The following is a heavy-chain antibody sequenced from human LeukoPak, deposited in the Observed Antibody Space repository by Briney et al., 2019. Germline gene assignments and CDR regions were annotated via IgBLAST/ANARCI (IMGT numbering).Heavy chain of an antibody. Sequence: SETLSLTCGVSGGSITSTNWWSWVRQPPGQGLECIGEVSLSGLTNYNPSLSSRVIMALDTSKNHLSLHLTSVTAADTAVYYCSRENGAFSPFGYWGQGYLVTVLS. CDR1: GGSITSTNW. D-gene: IGHD2-8*01. J-gene: IGHJ4*02. CDR3: SRENGAFSPFGY. CDR2: VSLSGLT. V-gene: IGHV4-4*02.